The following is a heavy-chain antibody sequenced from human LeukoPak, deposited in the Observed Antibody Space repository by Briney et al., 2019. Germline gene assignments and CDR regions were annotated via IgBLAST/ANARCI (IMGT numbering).Heavy chain of an antibody. J-gene: IGHJ5*02. D-gene: IGHD2-2*02. CDR3: ARGPWCSSTSRYRGFYWFDP. CDR1: GYTFTSYG. V-gene: IGHV1-18*01. CDR2: ISAYNGNT. Sequence: ASVKVSCKASGYTFTSYGISWVRQAPGQGLEWMGWISAYNGNTNYAQKLQGRVTMTTDTSTSTAYMELRSLRSDDTAVYYCARGPWCSSTSRYRGFYWFDPWGQGTLVTVSS.